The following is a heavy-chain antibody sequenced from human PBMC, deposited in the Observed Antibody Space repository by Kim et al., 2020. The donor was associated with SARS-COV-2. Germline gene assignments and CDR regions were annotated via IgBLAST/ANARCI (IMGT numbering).Heavy chain of an antibody. J-gene: IGHJ6*02. CDR3: AKVGTTVRNGIDV. V-gene: IGHV3-30*02. Sequence: AESEEGRFTISRDHPKTTLYVQMNRLRAEDTAVYYCAKVGTTVRNGIDVWGQGTTVTVSS. D-gene: IGHD4-17*01.